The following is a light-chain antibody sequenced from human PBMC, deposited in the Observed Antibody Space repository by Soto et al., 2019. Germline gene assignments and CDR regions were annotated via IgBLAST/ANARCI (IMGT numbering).Light chain of an antibody. CDR1: QSVSSY. Sequence: EIVLTQSPATLSLSPGERATLSCRASQSVSSYLAWYQQKPGQAPRLLIYDASNRATGIPARFSGSGSGTDFTLPISCLEPEDFGVYYCQQRSNWPQYTLGQGTKLEIK. J-gene: IGKJ2*01. CDR2: DAS. V-gene: IGKV3-11*01. CDR3: QQRSNWPQYT.